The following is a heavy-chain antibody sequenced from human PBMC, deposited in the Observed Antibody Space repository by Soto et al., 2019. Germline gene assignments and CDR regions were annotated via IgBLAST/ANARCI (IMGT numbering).Heavy chain of an antibody. J-gene: IGHJ5*02. CDR1: GGSISSSSYY. CDR3: ARPQGWFDP. CDR2: IYYSGST. Sequence: SETLSLTCTVSGGSISSSSYYWGWIRQPPGKGLEWIGSIYYSGSTYYNPSLKSRVTISVDTSKNQFSLKLSSVTAADTAVYYCARPQGWFDPWGQGTLVTVSS. V-gene: IGHV4-39*01.